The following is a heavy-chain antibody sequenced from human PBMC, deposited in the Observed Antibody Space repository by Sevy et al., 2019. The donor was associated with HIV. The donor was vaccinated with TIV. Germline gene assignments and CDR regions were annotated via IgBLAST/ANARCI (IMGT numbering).Heavy chain of an antibody. J-gene: IGHJ4*02. Sequence: GGSLRLSCAASGFTFSNYAMTWVRQAPGKGLEWVAVISHDGFNQYYADSVKGRLTISRDSSKTTLYLEMHSLRAEDTALYYCARDRRAGYSSNWYRDFDYWGQGTLVTVSS. CDR2: ISHDGFNQ. CDR1: GFTFSNYA. CDR3: ARDRRAGYSSNWYRDFDY. D-gene: IGHD6-13*01. V-gene: IGHV3-30*04.